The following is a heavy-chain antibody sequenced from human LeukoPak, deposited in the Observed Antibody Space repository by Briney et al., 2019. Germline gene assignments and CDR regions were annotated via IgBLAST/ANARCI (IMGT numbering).Heavy chain of an antibody. CDR3: ARGAPYGSSWSRIVH. CDR2: INPSDGST. D-gene: IGHD6-13*01. J-gene: IGHJ4*02. CDR1: GYTFRSYY. Sequence: ASVKVSCKASGYTFRSYYMHWVRQAPGQRLEWMGVINPSDGSTTYAQKFQGRVFMTGDTSTSTVYMELRSLRSDDTAVFYCARGAPYGSSWSRIVHWGQGTLVTVSS. V-gene: IGHV1-46*01.